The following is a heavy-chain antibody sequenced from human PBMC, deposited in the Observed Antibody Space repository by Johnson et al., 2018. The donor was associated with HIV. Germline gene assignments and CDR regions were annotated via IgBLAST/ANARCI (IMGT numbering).Heavy chain of an antibody. Sequence: VESGGGLVQPGRSLRFSCAASGFTFDDYAMHWVRQAPGKGLEWVSRISWNGVSVAYADSVKGRFTISRDNAKNCLFLQMSSLRDEDTAFDYCAKDVAPITAHDIFDFWGQGTMVTVSS. D-gene: IGHD3-22*01. CDR2: ISWNGVSV. CDR1: GFTFDDYA. CDR3: AKDVAPITAHDIFDF. J-gene: IGHJ3*01. V-gene: IGHV3-9*01.